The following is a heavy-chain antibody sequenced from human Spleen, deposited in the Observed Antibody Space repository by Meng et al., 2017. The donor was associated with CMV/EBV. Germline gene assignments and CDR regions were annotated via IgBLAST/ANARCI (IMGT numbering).Heavy chain of an antibody. Sequence: ASVKVSCKASGYTFTSYDINWVRQAPGQGLEWMGWISAYNGNTNYAQKLQGRVTMTTDTSTSTAYMELRSLRSDDTAVYYCARDLSVVVPADLYYYYGMDVWGQGTTVTVSS. CDR2: ISAYNGNT. V-gene: IGHV1-18*01. CDR1: GYTFTSYD. CDR3: ARDLSVVVPADLYYYYGMDV. D-gene: IGHD2-2*01. J-gene: IGHJ6*02.